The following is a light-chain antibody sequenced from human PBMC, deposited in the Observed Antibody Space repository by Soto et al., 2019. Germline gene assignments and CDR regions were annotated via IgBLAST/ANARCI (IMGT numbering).Light chain of an antibody. CDR2: EVS. CDR1: SSDVGANNHY. J-gene: IGLJ1*01. CDR3: SSYAGSDNCD. V-gene: IGLV2-8*01. Sequence: QSGLTHPPSASGSPGQSVTISCTGTSSDVGANNHYVSWYQQHPGKVPKLMIYEVSKRPPGVPDRFSGSKSGNTASLTVSGLQADDEADYYCSSYAGSDNCDFGTGTKVTVL.